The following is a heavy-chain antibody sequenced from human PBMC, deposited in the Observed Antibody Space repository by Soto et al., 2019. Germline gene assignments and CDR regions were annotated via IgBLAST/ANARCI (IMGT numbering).Heavy chain of an antibody. Sequence: GGSLRLSCAASGFTFSTYNMNWVRQAPGKGLEWVSSISSTGSYIYYADSVKGRFTFSRDNAKNSLYLQMDSLRAEDTAVYYCARAVGFGPVATRLDSWGQGTLVTVSS. CDR2: ISSTGSYI. D-gene: IGHD2-2*01. J-gene: IGHJ4*02. CDR3: ARAVGFGPVATRLDS. CDR1: GFTFSTYN. V-gene: IGHV3-21*01.